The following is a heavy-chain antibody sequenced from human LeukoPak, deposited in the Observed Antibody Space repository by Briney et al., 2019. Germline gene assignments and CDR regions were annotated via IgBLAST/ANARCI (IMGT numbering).Heavy chain of an antibody. CDR3: ARDRYSGSYPDAFDI. D-gene: IGHD1-26*01. Sequence: PGGSLRLSCAASGFTFSNYGMHWVRQAPGKGLEWVAVISYDGSNKYYADSVKGRFTISRDNSKNTLYLQMNSLRAEDTAVCYCARDRYSGSYPDAFDIWGQGTMVTVSS. CDR2: ISYDGSNK. CDR1: GFTFSNYG. V-gene: IGHV3-30*03. J-gene: IGHJ3*02.